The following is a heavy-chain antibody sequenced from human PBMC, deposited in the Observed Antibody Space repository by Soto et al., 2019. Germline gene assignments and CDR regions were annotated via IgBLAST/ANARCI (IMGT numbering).Heavy chain of an antibody. CDR3: ARAAHYGDYEGPSWFDP. Sequence: QVQLQESGPRLVKPSQTLSLTCTVSGGSFSSGAYYWSWIRQHPGKGLEWIGYIYFSGLTHYNPSLKSRVTISVDTSKNQFSLKLSSVTAADTAVYYCARAAHYGDYEGPSWFDPWGQGTLVTVSS. D-gene: IGHD4-17*01. J-gene: IGHJ5*02. V-gene: IGHV4-30-4*01. CDR2: IYFSGLT. CDR1: GGSFSSGAYY.